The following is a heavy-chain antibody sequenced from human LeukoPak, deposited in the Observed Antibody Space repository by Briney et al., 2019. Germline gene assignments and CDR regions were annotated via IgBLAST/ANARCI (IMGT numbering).Heavy chain of an antibody. J-gene: IGHJ5*02. CDR2: ISWNSGSI. Sequence: GRSLRLSCAASGFTFDDYAMHWVRQAPGKGLGWVSGISWNSGSIGYADSVKGRFTISRDNAKNSLYLQMNSLRAEDTALYYCAKDILSSNYDSSGYLFDPWGQGTLVTVSS. V-gene: IGHV3-9*01. CDR1: GFTFDDYA. CDR3: AKDILSSNYDSSGYLFDP. D-gene: IGHD3-22*01.